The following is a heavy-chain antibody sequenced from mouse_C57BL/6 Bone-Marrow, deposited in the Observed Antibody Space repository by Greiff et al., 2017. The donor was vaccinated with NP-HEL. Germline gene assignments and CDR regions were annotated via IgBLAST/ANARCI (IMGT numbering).Heavy chain of an antibody. J-gene: IGHJ2*01. CDR1: GYTFTNYW. D-gene: IGHD4-1*02. Sequence: QVQLQQSGAELVRPGTSVKMSCKASGYTFTNYWIGWAKQRPGHGLEWIGDIYPGGGCTNYNEKFKGKATLTADKSSSTAYMQFSSLTSEDSAIYYCARCAQLGLDYWGQGTTLTVSS. V-gene: IGHV1-63*01. CDR2: IYPGGGCT. CDR3: ARCAQLGLDY.